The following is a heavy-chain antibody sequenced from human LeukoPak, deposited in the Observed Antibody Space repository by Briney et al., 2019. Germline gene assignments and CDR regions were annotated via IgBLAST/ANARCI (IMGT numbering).Heavy chain of an antibody. J-gene: IGHJ4*02. CDR3: ARHTYGVSAY. Sequence: NPSETLSLTCIVSGGSISSTSYYWGWIRQSPGKGLEWIGSFYYSGSTNYNPSLKSRVTISVDTSKNQFSLKLSSVTAADTAVYYCARHTYGVSAYWGQGTLVTVSS. V-gene: IGHV4-39*01. D-gene: IGHD2-8*01. CDR1: GGSISSTSYY. CDR2: FYYSGST.